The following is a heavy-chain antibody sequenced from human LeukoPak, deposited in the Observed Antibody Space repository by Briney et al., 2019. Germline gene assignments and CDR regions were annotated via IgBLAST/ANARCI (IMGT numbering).Heavy chain of an antibody. J-gene: IGHJ4*02. CDR2: ISAYNGNT. Sequence: GASVKVSCKASGYTFTSYGISWVRRAPGQGLEWMGWISAYNGNTNYAQKLQGRVTMTTDTSTSTAYMELRGLRSDDTAVYYCARVEWELLTDYWGQGTLVTVSS. CDR3: ARVEWELLTDY. D-gene: IGHD1-26*01. CDR1: GYTFTSYG. V-gene: IGHV1-18*01.